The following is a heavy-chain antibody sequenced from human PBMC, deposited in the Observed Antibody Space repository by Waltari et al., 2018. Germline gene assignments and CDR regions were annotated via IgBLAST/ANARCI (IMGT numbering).Heavy chain of an antibody. J-gene: IGHJ4*02. D-gene: IGHD3-22*01. Sequence: QVQLQESGPGLVKPSETLSLTCTVSGGSISSYYWSWIRQPPGKGLEWIGYTYTRGSTNYNPSLKSRVTISVDTSKNQFSLKLSSVTAADTAVYYCARGRPDYYDSSGYFYYFDYWGQGTLVTVSS. CDR2: TYTRGST. CDR1: GGSISSYY. CDR3: ARGRPDYYDSSGYFYYFDY. V-gene: IGHV4-4*09.